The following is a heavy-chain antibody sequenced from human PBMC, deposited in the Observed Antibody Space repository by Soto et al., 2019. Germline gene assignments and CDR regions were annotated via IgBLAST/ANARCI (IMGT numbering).Heavy chain of an antibody. CDR2: ISCSGGST. D-gene: IGHD2-15*01. Sequence: GGSLRLSCAASGFTFSSYAMSWVRQAPGKGLEWVSAISCSGGSTYYADSVKGLFTISRDNSKNTLYLQMNSLRAEDTAVYYCAKVGPYQYCSGGSCYSDYYYGMDVWGQGTTVTVSS. J-gene: IGHJ6*02. CDR3: AKVGPYQYCSGGSCYSDYYYGMDV. V-gene: IGHV3-23*01. CDR1: GFTFSSYA.